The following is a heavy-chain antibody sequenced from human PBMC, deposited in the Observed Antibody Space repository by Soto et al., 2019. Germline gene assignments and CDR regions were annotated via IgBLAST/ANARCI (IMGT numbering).Heavy chain of an antibody. CDR1: GGSISSYY. D-gene: IGHD3-16*01. J-gene: IGHJ3*02. Sequence: SETLSLICTVSGGSISSYYWSWMRQPPGKGLEWIGYIYYSGSTKSNPSLKSRVTISEGTCKNQLSLKLSSVTAADTAMYYCARDAGGRGNGAFDIWGQGTMVT. CDR3: ARDAGGRGNGAFDI. V-gene: IGHV4-59*01. CDR2: IYYSGST.